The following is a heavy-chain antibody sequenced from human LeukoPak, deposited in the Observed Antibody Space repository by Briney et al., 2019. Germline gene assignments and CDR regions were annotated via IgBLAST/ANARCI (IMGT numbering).Heavy chain of an antibody. CDR2: ISSSGSTI. CDR3: AKEGYCSGGSCYATEMNYYYYYMDV. V-gene: IGHV3-48*04. D-gene: IGHD2-15*01. CDR1: GFTFSSYG. J-gene: IGHJ6*03. Sequence: PGGSLRLSCAASGFTFSSYGMHWVRQAPGKGLEWVSYISSSGSTIYYADSVKGRFTISRDNAKNSLYLQMNSLKAEDTAVYYCAKEGYCSGGSCYATEMNYYYYYMDVWGKGTTVTISS.